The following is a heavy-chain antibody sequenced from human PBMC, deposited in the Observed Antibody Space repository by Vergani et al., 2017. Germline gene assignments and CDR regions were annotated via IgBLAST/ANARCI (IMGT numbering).Heavy chain of an antibody. CDR3: AKNQYHPFRHALQSYGMDV. CDR2: ISGSGGSK. J-gene: IGHJ6*02. Sequence: EVQLLESGGGLVQPGGSLRLSCAASGFTFSSYAMSWVRQAPGKGLEWVSAISGSGGSKSYADSVKGRFTISRDNSKNTLYLQMNSLRAEYTAVYYCAKNQYHPFRHALQSYGMDVWGQGTTVTVSS. V-gene: IGHV3-23*01. D-gene: IGHD5-24*01. CDR1: GFTFSSYA.